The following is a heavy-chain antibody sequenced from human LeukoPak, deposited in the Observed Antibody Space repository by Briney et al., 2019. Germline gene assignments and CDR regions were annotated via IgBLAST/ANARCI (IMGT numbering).Heavy chain of an antibody. V-gene: IGHV1-3*01. CDR3: VRGGPNKSGWTLDY. J-gene: IGHJ4*02. CDR1: GGTFSSYA. D-gene: IGHD6-19*01. CDR2: FNSDTGNT. Sequence: ASVKVSCKASGGTFSSYAISWVRQAPGQGLEWMGWFNSDTGNTDYSQKFQGRVTISRDTSANTAYMELNRLRPEDTAVFYCVRGGPNKSGWTLDYWGQGTLVTVSS.